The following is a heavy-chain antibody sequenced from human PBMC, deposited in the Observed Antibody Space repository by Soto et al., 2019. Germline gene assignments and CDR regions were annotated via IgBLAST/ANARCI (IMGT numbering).Heavy chain of an antibody. CDR2: ISSNGGST. Sequence: PGGSLRLSCAASGFTFSSYAMHWVRQAPGKGLEYVSAISSNGGSTYYANSVKGRFTISRDNSKNTLYLQMGSLRAEDMAVYYCARSADYGDYPFDYWGQGTLVTVSS. CDR3: ARSADYGDYPFDY. J-gene: IGHJ4*02. V-gene: IGHV3-64*01. CDR1: GFTFSSYA. D-gene: IGHD4-17*01.